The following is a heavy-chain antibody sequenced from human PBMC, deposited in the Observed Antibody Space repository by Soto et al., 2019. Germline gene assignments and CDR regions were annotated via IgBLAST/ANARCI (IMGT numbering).Heavy chain of an antibody. J-gene: IGHJ3*02. V-gene: IGHV4-30-2*01. D-gene: IGHD3-10*01. CDR1: GGSISSGGYS. Sequence: QLQLQESGSGLVKPSQTLSLTCAVSGGSISSGGYSWSWIRQPPGKGLEWIGYIYHSGSTYYNPSLQSRVTISVDRSKTQFSLTLSSVTAADTAVYYCARAHGSGWGAFDIWGQGTMVTVSS. CDR3: ARAHGSGWGAFDI. CDR2: IYHSGST.